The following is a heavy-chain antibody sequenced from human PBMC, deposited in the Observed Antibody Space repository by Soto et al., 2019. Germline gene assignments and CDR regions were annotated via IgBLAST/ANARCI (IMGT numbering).Heavy chain of an antibody. J-gene: IGHJ4*02. CDR3: VKDGDKATIFPYFDH. CDR2: ISWRGGNK. CDR1: GFTFDDYA. V-gene: IGHV3-9*01. D-gene: IGHD5-18*01. Sequence: EVQLVESGGGLVQPGRSLRLSCAASGFTFDDYAMHWVRQAPGKGLEWVSSISWRGGNKAYADSVKGRFTISRDNAKSSLYLQVNSLTAEDTALYYCVKDGDKATIFPYFDHWGQGTLVTVSS.